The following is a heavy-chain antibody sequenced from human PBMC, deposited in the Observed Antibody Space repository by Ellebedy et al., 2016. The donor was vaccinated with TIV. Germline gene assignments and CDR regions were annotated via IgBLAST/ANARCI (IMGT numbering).Heavy chain of an antibody. CDR2: IKKDGSEI. CDR1: GFTFSNYW. CDR3: ARDAYPYAMDV. D-gene: IGHD2-2*02. J-gene: IGHJ6*02. V-gene: IGHV3-7*03. Sequence: PGGSLRLSCAVSGFTFSNYWMSWARKAPGKGLEWVATIKKDGSEIHYVDSVKGRFTITRENAKNSLYLQMNSLRVEDTALYYCARDAYPYAMDVWGQGTTVTVSS.